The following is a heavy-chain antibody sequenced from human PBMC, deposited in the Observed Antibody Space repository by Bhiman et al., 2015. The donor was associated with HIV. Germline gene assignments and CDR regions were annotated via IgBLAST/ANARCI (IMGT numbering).Heavy chain of an antibody. D-gene: IGHD6-19*01. CDR3: ARDRRGSGSGWYCDY. J-gene: IGHJ4*02. V-gene: IGHV3-7*01. CDR1: GFTLRSYE. CDR2: IKQDGSEK. Sequence: EVQLVESGGGLVQPGGSLRLSCAASGFTLRSYEMNWVRQAPGKGLEWVANIKQDGSEKYYVDSVKGRFTISRDNAKNSLYLQMNSLRAEDTAVYYCARDRRGSGSGWYCDYWGQGTLVTVSS.